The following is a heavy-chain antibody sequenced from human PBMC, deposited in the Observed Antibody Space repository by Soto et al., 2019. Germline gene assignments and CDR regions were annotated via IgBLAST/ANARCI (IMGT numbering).Heavy chain of an antibody. J-gene: IGHJ6*02. V-gene: IGHV1-18*01. CDR1: GYTLTMDS. CDR3: ARALGYSGYAGMDV. CDR2: ISPDNGNT. D-gene: IGHD5-12*01. Sequence: QVQLVQSGGEVKKPGASVKVSWTASGYTLTMDSINWVRQAPGQGLEWMGWISPDNGNTNYAQKLQGRVTMTTDTSTSTAYMELRGLRSDDTAVYYCARALGYSGYAGMDVWGQGTTVTVSS.